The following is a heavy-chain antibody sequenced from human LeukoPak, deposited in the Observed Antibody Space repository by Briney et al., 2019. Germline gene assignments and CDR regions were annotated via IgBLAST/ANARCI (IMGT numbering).Heavy chain of an antibody. CDR3: ARDANPYCSSTSCYAFDI. V-gene: IGHV3-30*02. D-gene: IGHD2-2*01. Sequence: GGSLRLSCAASGFTFSSYGMHWVRQAPGKGLEWVAFIRYDGSNKYYADSVKGRFTISRDNAKNSLYLQMNSLRAEDTAVYYCARDANPYCSSTSCYAFDIWGQGTMVTVSS. CDR2: IRYDGSNK. J-gene: IGHJ3*02. CDR1: GFTFSSYG.